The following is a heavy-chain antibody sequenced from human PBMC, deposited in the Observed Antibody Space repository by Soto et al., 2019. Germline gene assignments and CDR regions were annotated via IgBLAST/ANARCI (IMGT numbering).Heavy chain of an antibody. J-gene: IGHJ4*02. CDR3: AKEAYRILRFLEWSHMDY. V-gene: IGHV3-23*01. CDR1: GFTFSSYA. Sequence: PGGSLRLSCAASGFTFSSYAMSWVRQAPGKGLEWVSAISGSGGSTYYADSVKGRFTISRDNSKNTLYLQMNSLRAEDTAVYYCAKEAYRILRFLEWSHMDYWGQGTLVTVSS. D-gene: IGHD3-3*01. CDR2: ISGSGGST.